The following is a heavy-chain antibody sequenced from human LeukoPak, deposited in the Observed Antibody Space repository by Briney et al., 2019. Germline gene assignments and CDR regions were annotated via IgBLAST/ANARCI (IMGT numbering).Heavy chain of an antibody. CDR2: IYYSGNT. D-gene: IGHD3-22*01. CDR3: ARVLGDSGYADF. CDR1: GGSISSGGYY. Sequence: SQTLSLTCTVSGGSISSGGYYWSWIRQHPGKGLEWIGYIYYSGNTYYNPSLKSRVSISVDTSKSQFSLRLSSVTAADTAVYYCARVLGDSGYADFWGQGTLVTVSS. V-gene: IGHV4-31*03. J-gene: IGHJ4*02.